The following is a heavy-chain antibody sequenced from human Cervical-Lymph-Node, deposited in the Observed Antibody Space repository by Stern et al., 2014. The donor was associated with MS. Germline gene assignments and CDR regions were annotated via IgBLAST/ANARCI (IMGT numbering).Heavy chain of an antibody. V-gene: IGHV2-5*02. Sequence: ESGPTLVKPTQTLTLTCTFSGFSLSTNGLGVGWIRQPPGKALEWLAVIYWDNDKRYSAYLKSRLTITKDTSKNQVVLTMTNMEPVDTGTYYCAQSASSWYTADHWGQGTLVTVSS. CDR2: IYWDNDK. CDR3: AQSASSWYTADH. D-gene: IGHD6-13*01. CDR1: GFSLSTNGLG. J-gene: IGHJ4*02.